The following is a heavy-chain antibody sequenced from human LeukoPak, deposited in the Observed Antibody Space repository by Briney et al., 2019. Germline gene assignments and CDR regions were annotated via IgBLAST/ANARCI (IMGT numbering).Heavy chain of an antibody. CDR3: ARVGWERLFDP. J-gene: IGHJ5*02. CDR2: IYHSGST. D-gene: IGHD1-26*01. Sequence: SETLSLTCTVSGYSISSGYYWGWIRQPPGKGLEWIGSIYHSGSTYYNPSLKSRVTISVDTSKNQFSLKLRSVTAADTAVYYCARVGWERLFDPWGQGTLVTVSS. V-gene: IGHV4-38-2*02. CDR1: GYSISSGYY.